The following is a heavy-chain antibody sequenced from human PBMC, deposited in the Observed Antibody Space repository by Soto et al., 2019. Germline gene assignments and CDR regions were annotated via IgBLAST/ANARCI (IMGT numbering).Heavy chain of an antibody. D-gene: IGHD3-10*01. Sequence: PSETLSLTCAVSGGSISSSNWWSWVRQPPGKGLEWIGEIYHSGSTNYNPSLKSRVTISVDTSKNQFSLKLSSVTAADTAVYYCARGLWERVRGVIGMDVWGQGTTVTVSS. CDR1: GGSISSSNW. V-gene: IGHV4-4*02. CDR2: IYHSGST. J-gene: IGHJ6*02. CDR3: ARGLWERVRGVIGMDV.